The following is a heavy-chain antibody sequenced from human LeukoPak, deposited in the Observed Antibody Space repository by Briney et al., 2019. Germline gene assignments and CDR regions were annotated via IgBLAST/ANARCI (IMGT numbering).Heavy chain of an antibody. CDR2: IWYDGSNK. J-gene: IGHJ6*02. D-gene: IGHD3-10*01. CDR1: GFTFSSYG. V-gene: IGHV3-33*01. Sequence: GGSLRLSCAASGFTFSSYGMHWVRQAPGKGLEWVAVIWYDGSNKYYADSVKGRFTISRDNSKNTLYLQMNSLRAEDTAVYYCAGGGMVRGSYYYYYSGMDVWGQGTTVTVSS. CDR3: AGGGMVRGSYYYYYSGMDV.